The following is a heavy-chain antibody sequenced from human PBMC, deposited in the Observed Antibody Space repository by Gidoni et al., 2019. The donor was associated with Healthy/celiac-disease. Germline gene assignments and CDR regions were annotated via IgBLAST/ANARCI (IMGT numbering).Heavy chain of an antibody. V-gene: IGHV3-48*03. CDR3: AREGEYVEMATLGLDY. CDR2: SGSTI. D-gene: IGHD3-16*01. Sequence: SGSTIYYADSVKGRFTISRDNAKNSLYLQMNSLRAEDTAVYYCAREGEYVEMATLGLDYWGQGTLVTVSS. J-gene: IGHJ4*02.